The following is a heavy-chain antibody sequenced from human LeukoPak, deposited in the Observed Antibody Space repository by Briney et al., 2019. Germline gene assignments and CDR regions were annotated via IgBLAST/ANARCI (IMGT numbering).Heavy chain of an antibody. CDR3: ARYSDRGEWYPSY. Sequence: GSLRLSCAATGFTVSSSYMSWVRQAPGKGLEWVSVVYSGGKTYYADSVKGRFSISRDNSKNMVYLQMNSLRAEDPAVYYCARYSDRGEWYPSYWGQGTLVTVSS. D-gene: IGHD3-3*01. CDR1: GFTVSSSY. CDR2: VYSGGKT. J-gene: IGHJ4*02. V-gene: IGHV3-66*01.